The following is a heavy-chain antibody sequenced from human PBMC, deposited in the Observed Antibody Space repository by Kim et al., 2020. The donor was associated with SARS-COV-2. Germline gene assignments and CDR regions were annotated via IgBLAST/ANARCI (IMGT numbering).Heavy chain of an antibody. D-gene: IGHD3-9*01. J-gene: IGHJ6*02. CDR2: ISGSGGST. CDR1: GFTFSSYA. Sequence: LSLTCAASGFTFSSYAMSWVRQAPGKGLEWVSAISGSGGSTYYADSVKGRFTISRDNSKNTLYLQMNSLRAEDTAVYYCAKDVTLRYFDWLSVPYYYYGMDVWGQGTTVTVSS. CDR3: AKDVTLRYFDWLSVPYYYYGMDV. V-gene: IGHV3-23*01.